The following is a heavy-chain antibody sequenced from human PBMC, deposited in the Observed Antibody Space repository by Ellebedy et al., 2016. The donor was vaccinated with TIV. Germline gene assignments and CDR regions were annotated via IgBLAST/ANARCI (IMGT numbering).Heavy chain of an antibody. V-gene: IGHV3-66*01. CDR3: AKRSVTVADTGLLY. CDR2: IYSVGST. Sequence: GESLKISCAASGFPVGNNYMSWVRQAPGKGLEWVALIYSVGSTDYADSVRGRFTVSRDNSKNTLYLQMNSLKAEDTAVYYCAKRSVTVADTGLLYWGQGTLVTVSS. D-gene: IGHD6-19*01. J-gene: IGHJ4*02. CDR1: GFPVGNNY.